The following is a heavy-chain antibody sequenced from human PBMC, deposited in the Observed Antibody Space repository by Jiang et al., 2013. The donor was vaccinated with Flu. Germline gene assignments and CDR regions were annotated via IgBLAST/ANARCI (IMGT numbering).Heavy chain of an antibody. CDR1: GYTFTSYY. V-gene: IGHV1-46*01. CDR3: ARELHRAFDI. D-gene: IGHD5-24*01. J-gene: IGHJ3*02. CDR2: INPSGGST. Sequence: SGAEVKKPGASVKVSCKASGYTFTSYYFHWVRQAPGQGLEWMGIINPSGGSTSYAQNFQGRVTMTRDTSTGTVYMELSSLRSDDTAVYYCARELHRAFDIWGQGTMVIVSS.